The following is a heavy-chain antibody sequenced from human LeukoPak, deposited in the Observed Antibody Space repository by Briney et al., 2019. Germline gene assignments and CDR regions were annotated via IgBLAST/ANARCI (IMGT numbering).Heavy chain of an antibody. CDR2: IYHNGGT. V-gene: IGHV4-59*01. Sequence: PSETLSLTCTVSSDSISNYYWSWIRQPPGKGLEWIGSIYHNGGTNYNPSLESRVTMSVDTSKNQFFLKMTSVTAADTAVYYCAKVVSGWFDPWGQGTLVTVSS. D-gene: IGHD6-19*01. CDR1: SDSISNYY. J-gene: IGHJ5*02. CDR3: AKVVSGWFDP.